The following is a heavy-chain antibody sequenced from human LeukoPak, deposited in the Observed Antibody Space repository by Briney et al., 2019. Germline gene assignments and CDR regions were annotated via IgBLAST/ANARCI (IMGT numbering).Heavy chain of an antibody. V-gene: IGHV3-49*04. CDR2: IRSRAYGGTT. D-gene: IGHD1-26*01. J-gene: IGHJ4*02. Sequence: GGSLRLSCTASGFTFGDYAMSWVRQAPGKGLEWVGFIRSRAYGGTTEYAASVKGRFTISRDDSKSIAYLQMNSLKTEDTAVYYCARVLYSGSYYGRADYWGQETLVTVSS. CDR1: GFTFGDYA. CDR3: ARVLYSGSYYGRADY.